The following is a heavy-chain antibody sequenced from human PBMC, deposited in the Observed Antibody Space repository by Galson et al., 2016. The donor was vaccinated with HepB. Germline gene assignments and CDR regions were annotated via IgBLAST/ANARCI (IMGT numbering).Heavy chain of an antibody. J-gene: IGHJ5*02. D-gene: IGHD3-3*02. V-gene: IGHV4-39*01. CDR2: IYYSGST. CDR1: GGSISSSSYY. Sequence: SETLSLTCTVSGGSISSSSYYWGWIRQPPGKGLEWIGSIYYSGSTYYNPSLKSRVTISVDTSKNQFSLKLSSVTAADTAVYYCAKSYHLSRRFDPWGQGTLVTVSS. CDR3: AKSYHLSRRFDP.